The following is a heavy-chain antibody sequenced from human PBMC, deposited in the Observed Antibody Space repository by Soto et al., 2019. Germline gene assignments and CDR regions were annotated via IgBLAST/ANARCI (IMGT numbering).Heavy chain of an antibody. D-gene: IGHD4-17*01. J-gene: IGHJ4*01. CDR2: INPKSGDT. CDR3: AITVTTYFHY. CDR1: GYTFTDYY. V-gene: IGHV1-2*04. Sequence: ASVKVSCKASGYTFTDYYLHWVRQAPGQGLEWMGWINPKSGDTNYAPKFQGWFTMTRDTSFSTAYMELSRLKSDDTAVYYCAITVTTYFHYWG.